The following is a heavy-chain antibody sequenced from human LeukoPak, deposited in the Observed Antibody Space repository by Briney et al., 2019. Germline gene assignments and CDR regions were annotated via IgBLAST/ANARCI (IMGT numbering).Heavy chain of an antibody. J-gene: IGHJ4*02. V-gene: IGHV4-59*01. CDR2: IYYSGRT. D-gene: IGHD5-18*01. CDR1: GVSISSYY. CDR3: ARGQKYRSGYTVTELGSGYFYY. Sequence: SETLSLTCSVSGVSISSYYWSWIRQPPGKGLEWIGYIYYSGRTSYNPSLKSRVTISVDTSKNQFSLRLSSVTAADTAVYYCARGQKYRSGYTVTELGSGYFYYWGQGTLVTVSS.